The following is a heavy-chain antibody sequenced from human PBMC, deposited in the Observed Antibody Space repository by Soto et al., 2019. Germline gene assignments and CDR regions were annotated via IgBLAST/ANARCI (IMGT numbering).Heavy chain of an antibody. CDR1: DASISRNTYY. V-gene: IGHV4-39*07. J-gene: IGHJ4*02. Sequence: PTETPSLTFTVSDASISRNTYYWAWIRRPPGKGLECIGSIYYDGSTYYNPSLKSRLTISTDTPKNQLYLKLNSVTAADTAMYYCARAWFSSTQTFDYWGQGTLVTVSS. CDR2: IYYDGST. D-gene: IGHD6-19*01. CDR3: ARAWFSSTQTFDY.